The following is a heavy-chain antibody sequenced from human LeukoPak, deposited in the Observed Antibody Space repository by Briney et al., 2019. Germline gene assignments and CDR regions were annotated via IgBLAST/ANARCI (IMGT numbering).Heavy chain of an antibody. CDR3: ARGGTTVTPGLLWFDP. V-gene: IGHV4-59*11. J-gene: IGHJ5*02. CDR2: IYYSGST. D-gene: IGHD4-17*01. CDR1: GGSISSHY. Sequence: PETLSLTCSVSGGSISSHYWSWIRQPPGKGLEWIGSIYYSGSTKYNPSLKSRVTISVDTSKNLFSLKLSSVTAADTAVYYCARGGTTVTPGLLWFDPWGQGTPVTVSS.